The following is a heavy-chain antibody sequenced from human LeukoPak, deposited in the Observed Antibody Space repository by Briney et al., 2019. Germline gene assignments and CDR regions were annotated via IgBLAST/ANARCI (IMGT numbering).Heavy chain of an antibody. V-gene: IGHV4-4*07. D-gene: IGHD3-22*01. J-gene: IGHJ3*02. CDR1: GGSISDYY. CDR2: IYTTGST. Sequence: SETLSLTCNVSGGSISDYYWSWIRQPAGRGLEWVGRIYTTGSTNYNPSLKSRVTMSVDTSKNQFSLNMTSVTAADTAMYYCARDSSGDRAFDMWGQGTMVTVSP. CDR3: ARDSSGDRAFDM.